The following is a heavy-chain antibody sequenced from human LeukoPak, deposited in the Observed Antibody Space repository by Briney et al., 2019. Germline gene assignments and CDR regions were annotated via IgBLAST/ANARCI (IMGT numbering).Heavy chain of an antibody. Sequence: GASVKVSCKASGYTFTSYDINWVRQATEQGLEWMGWMNPNSGNTGYAQKFRGRVTMTRNTSISTAYMELSSLRSEDTAVYYCARGRGYDILTGYYRNWFDPWGQGTLVTVSS. D-gene: IGHD3-9*01. CDR2: MNPNSGNT. CDR1: GYTFTSYD. CDR3: ARGRGYDILTGYYRNWFDP. V-gene: IGHV1-8*01. J-gene: IGHJ5*02.